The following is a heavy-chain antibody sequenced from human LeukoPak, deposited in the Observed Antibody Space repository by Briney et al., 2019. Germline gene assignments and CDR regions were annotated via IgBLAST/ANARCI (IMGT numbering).Heavy chain of an antibody. CDR2: IKQDGSET. J-gene: IGHJ4*01. V-gene: IGHV3-7*01. CDR3: VREGFYFFDF. CDR1: GFTFTNNF. Sequence: GGSLRLSCAASGFTFTNNFMSWVRQVPGRGLEWVANIKQDGSETTYADSVRGRFTIFRDNAKDSVYLQMNSLRAEDSATYYCVREGFYFFDFWGQGTLVTVSS.